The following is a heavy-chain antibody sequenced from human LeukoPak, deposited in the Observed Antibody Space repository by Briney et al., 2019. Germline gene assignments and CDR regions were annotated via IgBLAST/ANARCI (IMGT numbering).Heavy chain of an antibody. CDR1: GGSFSGYY. CDR3: ARVTNVLRFLEWLPAVYYFDY. D-gene: IGHD3-3*01. Sequence: SETLSLTCAVYGGSFSGYYWSWIRQPPGKGLEWIGYIYYSGSTNYNPSLKSRVTISVDTSKNQFSLKLSSVTAADTAVYYCARVTNVLRFLEWLPAVYYFDYWGQGTLVTVSS. CDR2: IYYSGST. V-gene: IGHV4-59*01. J-gene: IGHJ4*02.